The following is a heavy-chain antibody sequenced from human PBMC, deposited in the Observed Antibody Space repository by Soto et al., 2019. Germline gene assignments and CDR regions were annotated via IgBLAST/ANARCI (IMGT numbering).Heavy chain of an antibody. J-gene: IGHJ5*02. CDR3: ARGSTIVRGAPSWFDP. V-gene: IGHV1-69*02. Sequence: QVQLVQSGAEVKKPGSSVKVSCKASGGTFSRYTINWVRQAPGQGLEWMGRIIPIAAIANYTQKFQGRVTITVDKSSTTAYMELSSLRSDDTAVYYCARGSTIVRGAPSWFDPWGQGTLDTVSS. CDR2: IIPIAAIA. D-gene: IGHD3-10*01. CDR1: GGTFSRYT.